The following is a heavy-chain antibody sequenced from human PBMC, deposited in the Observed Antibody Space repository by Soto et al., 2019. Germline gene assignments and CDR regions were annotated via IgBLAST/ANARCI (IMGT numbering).Heavy chain of an antibody. D-gene: IGHD3-9*01. CDR3: VRDRDWAFDI. Sequence: GSLRLSCAASGYTFRDYSMNWVRQAPGKGLEWVAYFGTSRKYIFYPDSVRGRFTISRDDARNSLYLQLNSLRDEDTAVYYCVRDRDWAFDIWGQGTMVTVS. CDR1: GYTFRDYS. V-gene: IGHV3-21*05. CDR2: FGTSRKYI. J-gene: IGHJ3*02.